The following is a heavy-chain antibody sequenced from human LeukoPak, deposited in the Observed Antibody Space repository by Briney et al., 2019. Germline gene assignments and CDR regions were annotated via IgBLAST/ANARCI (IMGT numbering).Heavy chain of an antibody. Sequence: PSETLSLTCTVSGGSISSRSYYWGWIRQPPGKGLEWIGSVYYSGSTYYNPSLKSRVTISVDTSKNQFSLKLSSVTAADTAVYYCARSGSSSGYLFDYWGQGTLVTVPS. CDR1: GGSISSRSYY. V-gene: IGHV4-39*01. D-gene: IGHD3-22*01. CDR3: ARSGSSSGYLFDY. J-gene: IGHJ4*02. CDR2: VYYSGST.